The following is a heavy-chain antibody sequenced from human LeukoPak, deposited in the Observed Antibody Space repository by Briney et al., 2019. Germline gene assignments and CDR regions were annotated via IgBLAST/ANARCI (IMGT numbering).Heavy chain of an antibody. CDR3: ARDFLGSGYSPVDFEY. J-gene: IGHJ4*02. V-gene: IGHV3-66*01. CDR1: GFTVSSNY. D-gene: IGHD3-3*01. CDR2: IYSGGST. Sequence: PGGSLRLSCAASGFTVSSNYMSWVRQAPGKGLEWVSVIYSGGSTYYADSVKGRFTISRDNSKNTLYLQMNSLRAEDTAVYYCARDFLGSGYSPVDFEYWGQGTLVTVSS.